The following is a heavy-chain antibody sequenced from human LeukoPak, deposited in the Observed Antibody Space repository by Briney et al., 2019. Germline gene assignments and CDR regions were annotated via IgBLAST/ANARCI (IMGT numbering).Heavy chain of an antibody. CDR1: GYTFTSYD. CDR2: MNPNSGNT. J-gene: IGHJ4*02. V-gene: IGHV1-8*01. D-gene: IGHD2-2*02. Sequence: ASVKVSCKASGYTFTSYDINWVRQATGQGLEWMGWMNPNSGNTGYAQKFQGRVTMTRNTSISTAYMELSSLRSEDTAVYYCARQVRGYCSSTSCYTPDSQIDYWGQGTLVTVSS. CDR3: ARQVRGYCSSTSCYTPDSQIDY.